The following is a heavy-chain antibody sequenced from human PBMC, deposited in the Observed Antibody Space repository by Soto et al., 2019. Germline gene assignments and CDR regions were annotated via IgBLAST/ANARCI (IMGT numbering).Heavy chain of an antibody. CDR1: GGSVSSGSYY. V-gene: IGHV4-61*01. D-gene: IGHD6-6*01. J-gene: IGHJ4*02. Sequence: QVQLQESGPGLVKPSETLSLTCTVSGGSVSSGSYYWSWIRQPPGKGLEWIGYIYYSGSTNYNPSHKTRDTLSVDTYKNQFSLKLSSVTAADTAMYYCAGEYSGSQWVDYWGQGTLVTVCS. CDR3: AGEYSGSQWVDY. CDR2: IYYSGST.